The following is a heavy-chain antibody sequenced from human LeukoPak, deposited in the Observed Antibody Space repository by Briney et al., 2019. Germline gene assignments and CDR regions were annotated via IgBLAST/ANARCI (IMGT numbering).Heavy chain of an antibody. Sequence: ASVKVSCKASGYTFTGYYMHWVGQAPGQGLEWMGWINPNSGGTNYAQKFQGRVTMTRDTSISTAYMELSRLRSDDTAVYYCARVRRYCSSTSCYVCWGQGTLVTVSS. D-gene: IGHD2-2*01. CDR2: INPNSGGT. CDR1: GYTFTGYY. J-gene: IGHJ4*02. CDR3: ARVRRYCSSTSCYVC. V-gene: IGHV1-2*02.